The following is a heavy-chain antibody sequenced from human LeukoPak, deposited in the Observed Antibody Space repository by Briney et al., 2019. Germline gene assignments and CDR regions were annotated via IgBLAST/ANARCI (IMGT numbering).Heavy chain of an antibody. CDR3: AGGNSMDV. D-gene: IGHD1/OR15-1a*01. J-gene: IGHJ6*04. CDR1: GFPFSNSW. CDR2: IKSDGSGI. Sequence: PGGFLRLSCAVSGFPFSNSWMYWVRQAPGKGLEGVANIKSDGSGISYVDSVKGRFIISRDNARNSLYLQMNSLRVEDTAVYFCAGGNSMDVWGKGTAVTVSS. V-gene: IGHV3-7*03.